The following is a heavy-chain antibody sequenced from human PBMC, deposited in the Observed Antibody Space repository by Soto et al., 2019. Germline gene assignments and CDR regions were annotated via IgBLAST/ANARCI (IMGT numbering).Heavy chain of an antibody. V-gene: IGHV2-5*01. Sequence: SGPTLVNPTQTLTLTCTFSGFSLSTSNVLVGWIRQPPGKALEWLAFIYGNDDKRYSLSLRSRLTITKDTSKNQVVLTMTDMDPVDTATYYYAHRTTHLALDYWGQGTLVTVSS. D-gene: IGHD1-1*01. CDR3: AHRTTHLALDY. CDR2: IYGNDDK. J-gene: IGHJ4*02. CDR1: GFSLSTSNVL.